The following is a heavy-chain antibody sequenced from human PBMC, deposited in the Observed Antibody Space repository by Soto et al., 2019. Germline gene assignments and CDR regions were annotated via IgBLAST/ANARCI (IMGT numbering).Heavy chain of an antibody. CDR2: VDYSGTT. J-gene: IGHJ6*02. Sequence: QVQLQESGPGLVKPSETLSLTCSVSGGSVASEKYYWTWIRQPPGKGLEWIGFVDYSGTTNYNPPLKSRVGISIDTSRNQFSLKLSSVTAADTAMYYCARDDMVVLLAANYDYYGLDVWGQGTTVTVSS. CDR1: GGSVASEKYY. CDR3: ARDDMVVLLAANYDYYGLDV. V-gene: IGHV4-61*01. D-gene: IGHD2-2*01.